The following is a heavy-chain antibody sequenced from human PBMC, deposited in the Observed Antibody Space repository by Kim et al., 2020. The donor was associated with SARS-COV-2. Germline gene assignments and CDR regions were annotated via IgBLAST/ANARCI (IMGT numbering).Heavy chain of an antibody. D-gene: IGHD6-19*01. CDR3: ARDETYSSGWYYFDY. Sequence: QKFQGRVTITADKSTSTAYMELSSMRSEDTAVYYCARDETYSSGWYYFDYWGQGTLVTVSS. J-gene: IGHJ4*02. V-gene: IGHV1-69*04.